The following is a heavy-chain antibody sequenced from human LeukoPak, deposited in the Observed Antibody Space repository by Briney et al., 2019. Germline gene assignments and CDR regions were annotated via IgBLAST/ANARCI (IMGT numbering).Heavy chain of an antibody. D-gene: IGHD6-6*01. CDR2: IIPILGIA. CDR1: GGTFSSYA. J-gene: IGHJ4*02. CDR3: AREGRSSSPMDY. Sequence: SVKVSCKASGGTFSSYAISWVRQAPGQGLEWMGRIIPILGIANYAQKFQGRVTITADKSTSTAYMELSSLRSEDTAVYYCAREGRSSSPMDYWGQGTLVTVSS. V-gene: IGHV1-69*04.